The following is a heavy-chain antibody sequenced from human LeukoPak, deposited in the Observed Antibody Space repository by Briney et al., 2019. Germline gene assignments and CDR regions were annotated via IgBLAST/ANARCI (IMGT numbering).Heavy chain of an antibody. V-gene: IGHV4-30-4*01. CDR3: ARTVPLTYYDFWSGYVEYYFDY. D-gene: IGHD3-3*01. CDR1: GGSISSGDYY. Sequence: PSQTLSLTCTVSGGSISSGDYYWSWIRQPPGKGLVWIGYIYYSGSTYYNPSLQSRVTISVDTSKNQFSLKLSSVTAADTAVYYCARTVPLTYYDFWSGYVEYYFDYWGQGTLVTVSS. J-gene: IGHJ4*02. CDR2: IYYSGST.